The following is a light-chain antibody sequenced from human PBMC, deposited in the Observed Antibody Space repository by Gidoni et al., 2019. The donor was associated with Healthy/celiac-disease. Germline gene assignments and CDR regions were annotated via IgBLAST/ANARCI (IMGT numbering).Light chain of an antibody. CDR2: LCS. J-gene: IGKJ1*01. CDR3: MQALQTPPWT. CDR1: QSLLHSNRYNY. V-gene: IGKV2-28*01. Sequence: IVMTQSPLSLPVTPGEPASISCRSSQSLLHSNRYNYLDWYLQKPGQSPQLLIYLCSNRASGVPDRCSGSGSGTDFTLNISRVEAADVGVYYCMQALQTPPWTFXQXTKVEIK.